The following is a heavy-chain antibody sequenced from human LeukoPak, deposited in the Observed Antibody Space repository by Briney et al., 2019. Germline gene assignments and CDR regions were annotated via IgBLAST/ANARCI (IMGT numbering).Heavy chain of an antibody. CDR2: IYSGGST. Sequence: GGSLRLSCAASGFAVSDNYMNWVRQAPGKGLEWVSVIYSGGSTFYPDSVKGRFTLSRDKSKNTVYLQMNSLRVDDTAFYYCARGGWFGESPDGIDYWGQGTLVTVSS. J-gene: IGHJ4*02. CDR3: ARGGWFGESPDGIDY. V-gene: IGHV3-66*01. D-gene: IGHD3-10*01. CDR1: GFAVSDNY.